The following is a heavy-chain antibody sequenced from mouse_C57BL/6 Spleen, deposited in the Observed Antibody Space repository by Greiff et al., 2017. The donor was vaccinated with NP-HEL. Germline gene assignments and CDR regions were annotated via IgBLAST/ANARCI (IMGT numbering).Heavy chain of an antibody. D-gene: IGHD2-4*01. CDR2: INPNNGGT. V-gene: IGHV1-22*01. Sequence: EVKLMESGPELVKPGASVKMSCKASGYTFTDYNMHWVKQSHGKSLEWIGYINPNNGGTSYNQKFKGKATLTVNKSSSTAYMELRSLTSEDSAVYYCARGGIYYDYDWDFAYWGQGTLVTVSA. CDR3: ARGGIYYDYDWDFAY. CDR1: GYTFTDYN. J-gene: IGHJ3*01.